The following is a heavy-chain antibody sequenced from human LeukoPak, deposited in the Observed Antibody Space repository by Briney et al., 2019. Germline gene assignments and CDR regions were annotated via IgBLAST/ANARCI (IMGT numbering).Heavy chain of an antibody. V-gene: IGHV3-48*04. J-gene: IGHJ4*02. CDR1: GFTFSTYS. Sequence: GGSLRHSCAASGFTFSTYSLNRVRQAPGKGLEWVSYISSSGSAIYYADSVKGRFTISRDNAKNSLYLQMNSLRAEDTAVYYCARGRPHDYWGQGTLVTVSS. CDR3: ARGRPHDY. CDR2: ISSSGSAI.